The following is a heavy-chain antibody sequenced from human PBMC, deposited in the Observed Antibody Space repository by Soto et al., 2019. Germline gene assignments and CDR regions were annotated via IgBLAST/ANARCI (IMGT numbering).Heavy chain of an antibody. J-gene: IGHJ6*02. CDR2: IYQSGST. V-gene: IGHV4-4*02. CDR3: ARLGVADFCSAGPARSGMDV. D-gene: IGHD3-3*01. Sequence: SETLSLTCDVSGGSIRSSNGWSWVRKPPGKGMEWIGEIYQSGSTNYNPSLKSRGTISLDKSNNQFSLKVTSVAAADTAVYYYARLGVADFCSAGPARSGMDVWRQRTTVTVSS. CDR1: GGSIRSSNG.